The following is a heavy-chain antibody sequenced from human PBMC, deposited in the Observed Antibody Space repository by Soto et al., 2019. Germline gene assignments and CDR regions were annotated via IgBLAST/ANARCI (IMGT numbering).Heavy chain of an antibody. CDR3: ARDQGIAVADHEYYYGMDV. CDR2: INPNSGGT. Sequence: ASVKVSCKASGYTFTGYYMHWVRQAPGQGLEWMGWINPNSGGTNYAQKFQGWVTMTRDTSISTAYMELSRLRSDDTAVYYCARDQGIAVADHEYYYGMDVWGQGTTVTVSS. J-gene: IGHJ6*02. V-gene: IGHV1-2*04. CDR1: GYTFTGYY. D-gene: IGHD6-19*01.